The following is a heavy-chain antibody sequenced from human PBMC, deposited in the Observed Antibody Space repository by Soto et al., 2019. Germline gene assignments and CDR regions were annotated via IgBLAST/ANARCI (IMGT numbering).Heavy chain of an antibody. CDR3: ARDLTYSGNYGFDY. CDR1: GASISRYY. Sequence: PSETLSLTCTVSGASISRYYWSWIRQSPGKGLEWIGYLYNTGSTIYNPSLKSRVTISVDTSKNQFSLKLSSVTAADTAVYYCARDLTYSGNYGFDYWGQGTLVTVSS. V-gene: IGHV4-59*01. J-gene: IGHJ4*02. D-gene: IGHD1-26*01. CDR2: LYNTGST.